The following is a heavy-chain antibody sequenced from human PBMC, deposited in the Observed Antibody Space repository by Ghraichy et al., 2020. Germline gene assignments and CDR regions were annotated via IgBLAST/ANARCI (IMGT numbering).Heavy chain of an antibody. V-gene: IGHV1-2*06. CDR2: INPNSGGT. CDR1: GYTFTGYY. Sequence: ASVKVSCKASGYTFTGYYMHWVRQAPGQGLEWMGRINPNSGGTNYAQKFQGRVTMTRDTSISTAYMELSRLRSDDTAVYYCARGMPGIAVAGTFAHWFDPWGQGTLVTVSS. D-gene: IGHD6-19*01. CDR3: ARGMPGIAVAGTFAHWFDP. J-gene: IGHJ5*02.